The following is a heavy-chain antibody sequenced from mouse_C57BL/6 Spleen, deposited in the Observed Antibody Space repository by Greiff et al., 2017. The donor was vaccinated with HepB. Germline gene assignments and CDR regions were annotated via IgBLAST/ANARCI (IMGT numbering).Heavy chain of an antibody. J-gene: IGHJ4*01. V-gene: IGHV14-1*01. CDR1: GFNIKDYY. D-gene: IGHD2-14*01. CDR2: IDPEDGDT. CDR3: TLEGYDYAMDY. Sequence: EVKLLESGAELVRPGASVKLSCTASGFNIKDYYMHWVKQRPEQGLEWIGRIDPEDGDTEYAPKFQGKATMTADTSSNTAYLQLSSLTSEDTAVYYCTLEGYDYAMDYWGQGTSVTVSS.